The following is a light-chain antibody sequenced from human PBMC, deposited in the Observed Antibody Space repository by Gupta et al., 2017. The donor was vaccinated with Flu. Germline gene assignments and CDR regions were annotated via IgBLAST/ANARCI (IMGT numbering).Light chain of an antibody. J-gene: IGKJ5*01. CDR3: QQRSNWPST. CDR1: QSVSSY. V-gene: IGKV3-11*01. Sequence: PDTLSLSPGERANLSCRASQSVSSYLAWYQEKPGRAPRLLIYDPSNRATGVPARFSGSGSGTDFTLTISSLEPEDSAVYYCQQRSNWPSTFGQGTRLEIK. CDR2: DPS.